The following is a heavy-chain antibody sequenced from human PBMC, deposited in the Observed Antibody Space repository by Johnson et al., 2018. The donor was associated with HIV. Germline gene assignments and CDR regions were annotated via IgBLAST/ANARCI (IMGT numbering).Heavy chain of an antibody. Sequence: VQLVESGGGVVRPGGSLTLSCEASAFTFDDYGMSWVRQGPGKGPEWVSGINWNGESTGYAESVKGRFTISRDNAKNSLYLQMNSLRAEDTALYFCTRRDSSELGDAFDIWGQGTMVTVSS. CDR3: TRRDSSELGDAFDI. D-gene: IGHD6-6*01. CDR1: AFTFDDYG. J-gene: IGHJ3*02. CDR2: INWNGEST. V-gene: IGHV3-20*04.